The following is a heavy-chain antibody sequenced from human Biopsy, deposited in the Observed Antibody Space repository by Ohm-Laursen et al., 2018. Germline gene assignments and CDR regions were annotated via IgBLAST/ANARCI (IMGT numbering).Heavy chain of an antibody. V-gene: IGHV4-31*03. CDR1: GVSINGGRYY. CDR2: IFYSANT. Sequence: SETLSLTCTVSGVSINGGRYYWNWIRHHPGKGLEWIGNIFYSANTYYNPSLKSRVNILVDTSKNQFSLKLSSVTAADTAVYYCARLGSGDYFPTFFDFWGQGALVTVSS. J-gene: IGHJ4*02. CDR3: ARLGSGDYFPTFFDF. D-gene: IGHD5-12*01.